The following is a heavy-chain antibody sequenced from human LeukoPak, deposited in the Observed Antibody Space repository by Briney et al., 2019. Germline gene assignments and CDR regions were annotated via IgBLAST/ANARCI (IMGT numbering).Heavy chain of an antibody. D-gene: IGHD6-19*01. CDR1: GFTFSSYG. V-gene: IGHV3-23*01. J-gene: IGHJ6*03. CDR3: ARTHSSGWYYYYYYMDV. Sequence: GGTLRLSCAASGFTFSSYGMSWVRQAPGKGLEGVSAISGSGGSTYYADSVKGRFTISRDNSKNTLYLQMNSLRAEDTAVYYCARTHSSGWYYYYYYMDVWGKGTTVTVSS. CDR2: ISGSGGST.